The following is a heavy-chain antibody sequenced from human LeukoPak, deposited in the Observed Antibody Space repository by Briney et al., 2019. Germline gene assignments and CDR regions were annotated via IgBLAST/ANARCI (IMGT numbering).Heavy chain of an antibody. J-gene: IGHJ6*02. CDR2: ISSSSSYI. V-gene: IGHV3-21*01. Sequence: GGSLRLSCAASGFTFSSYSMNWVRQAPGKGLEWVSSISSSSSYIYYADSVKGRFTISRDNAKNSLYLQMNSLRAEDTAVYYCARDRYDFWSGYNYGMDVWGQGTTVTVSS. D-gene: IGHD3-3*01. CDR1: GFTFSSYS. CDR3: ARDRYDFWSGYNYGMDV.